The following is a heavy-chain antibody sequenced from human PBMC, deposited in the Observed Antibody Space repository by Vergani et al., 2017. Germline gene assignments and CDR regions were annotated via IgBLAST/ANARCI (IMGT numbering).Heavy chain of an antibody. CDR2: IYWADDK. Sequence: QITLKESGPTLVKPTQTLPLTCTFSGFSLSTSGVAVGWIRQPPGKALEWLEIIYWADDKRYTPSLKSRLTITKDTSKNQVVLTMTNMDPVDTATYYCAHAMAPRFRVATIKGELPHAFDYWGQGTLVTVSS. CDR3: AHAMAPRFRVATIKGELPHAFDY. D-gene: IGHD5-12*01. CDR1: GFSLSTSGVA. J-gene: IGHJ4*02. V-gene: IGHV2-5*02.